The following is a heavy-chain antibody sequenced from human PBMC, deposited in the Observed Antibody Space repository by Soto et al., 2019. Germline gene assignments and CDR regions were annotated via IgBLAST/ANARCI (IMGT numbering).Heavy chain of an antibody. CDR1: GFTFTSSA. CDR3: AAVWYYDFWSGPWYGAFDI. CDR2: IVVGSGNT. D-gene: IGHD3-3*01. J-gene: IGHJ3*02. Sequence: ASVKVSCKASGFTFTSSAVQWVRQARGQRLEWIGWIVVGSGNTNYAQKFQERVTITRDMSTSTAYMELSSLRSEDTAVYYCAAVWYYDFWSGPWYGAFDIWGQGTMVTVSS. V-gene: IGHV1-58*01.